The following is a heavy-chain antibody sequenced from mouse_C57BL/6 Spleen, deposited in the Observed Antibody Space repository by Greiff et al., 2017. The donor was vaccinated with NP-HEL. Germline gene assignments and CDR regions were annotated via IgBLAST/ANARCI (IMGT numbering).Heavy chain of an antibody. CDR2: IYPGSGNT. Sequence: VKLMESGPELVKPGASVKISCKASGYSFTSYYIHWVKQRPGQGLEWIGWIYPGSGNTKYNEKFKGKATLTADTSSSTAYMQLSSLTSEDSAVYYCARTFYDYDGPFDYWGQGTTLTVSS. CDR1: GYSFTSYY. CDR3: ARTFYDYDGPFDY. D-gene: IGHD2-4*01. J-gene: IGHJ2*01. V-gene: IGHV1-66*01.